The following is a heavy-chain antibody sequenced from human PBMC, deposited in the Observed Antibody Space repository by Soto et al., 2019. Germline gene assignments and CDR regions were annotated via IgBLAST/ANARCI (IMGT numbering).Heavy chain of an antibody. CDR3: AKVMGDYYDSSGYNSPLFDY. CDR1: GFTFSSYG. J-gene: IGHJ4*02. Sequence: GGSLRLCCAASGFTFSSYGMHWVRQAPGKGLEWVAVISYDGSNKYYADAVKGRFTISRDNSKNTLYLQMNSLRAEDTAVYYCAKVMGDYYDSSGYNSPLFDYWGQGTLVTVSS. D-gene: IGHD3-22*01. CDR2: ISYDGSNK. V-gene: IGHV3-30*18.